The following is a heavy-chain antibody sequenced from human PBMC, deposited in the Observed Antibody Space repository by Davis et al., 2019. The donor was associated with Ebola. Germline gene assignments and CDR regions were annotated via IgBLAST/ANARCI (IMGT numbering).Heavy chain of an antibody. CDR2: IYSGGST. CDR3: ARETYYDILTGSPYGMDV. CDR1: GFTFDDYA. Sequence: GESLKISCAASGFTFDDYAMHWVRQAPGKGLEWVSVIYSGGSTYYADSVKGRFTISRDNSKNTLYLQMNSLRAEDTAVYYCARETYYDILTGSPYGMDVWGQGTTVTVSS. V-gene: IGHV3-NL1*01. J-gene: IGHJ6*02. D-gene: IGHD3-9*01.